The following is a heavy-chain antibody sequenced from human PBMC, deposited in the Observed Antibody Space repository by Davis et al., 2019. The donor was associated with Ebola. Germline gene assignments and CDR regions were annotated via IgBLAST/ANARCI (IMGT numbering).Heavy chain of an antibody. CDR2: INTHNGNT. CDR1: GYTFTSYG. J-gene: IGHJ6*04. V-gene: IGHV1-18*04. CDR3: ARDLVQLLSSSAGYYYGMDV. D-gene: IGHD6-6*01. Sequence: ASVKVSCKASGYTFTSYGITWVRQAPGQGLEWMGWINTHNGNTNYAQNVQGRVTLPTDTSTSTAYMELSSLRSEDTAVYYCARDLVQLLSSSAGYYYGMDVWGKGTTVTVSS.